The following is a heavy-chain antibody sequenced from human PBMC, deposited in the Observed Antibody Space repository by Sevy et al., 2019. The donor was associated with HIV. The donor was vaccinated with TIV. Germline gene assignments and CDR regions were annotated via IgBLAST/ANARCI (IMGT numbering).Heavy chain of an antibody. CDR2: VSWNSRNI. CDR3: AKDINRGCDGINCYPYYYYLYGLDV. CDR1: GFSFNDHA. V-gene: IGHV3-9*01. D-gene: IGHD2-21*01. Sequence: GGSLRLSCAASGFSFNDHAMHWVRQVPGKGLEWVSGVSWNSRNIGYEDSVKGRFTISRDNANHFLYLEMNSLRPEDTVFYYCAKDINRGCDGINCYPYYYYLYGLDVWGLGTTVTVSS. J-gene: IGHJ6*02.